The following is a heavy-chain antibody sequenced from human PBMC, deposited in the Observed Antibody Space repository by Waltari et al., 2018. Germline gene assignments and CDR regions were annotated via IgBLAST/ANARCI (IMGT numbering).Heavy chain of an antibody. D-gene: IGHD3-10*01. J-gene: IGHJ4*02. CDR2: IIPIFGTA. Sequence: QVQLVQSGAEVKKPGSSVKVSCKASGGPFSSYAISWARQAPGQGLEWMGGIIPIFGTANYAQKFQGRVTITADESTSTAYMELSSLRSEDTAVYYCARDRGYGSGSYIDYWGQGTLVTVSS. V-gene: IGHV1-69*12. CDR3: ARDRGYGSGSYIDY. CDR1: GGPFSSYA.